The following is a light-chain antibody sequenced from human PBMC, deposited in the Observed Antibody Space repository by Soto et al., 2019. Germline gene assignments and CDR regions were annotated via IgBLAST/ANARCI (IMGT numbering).Light chain of an antibody. CDR1: QSISTW. CDR3: QQYNSYRT. J-gene: IGKJ1*01. V-gene: IGKV1-5*03. CDR2: KAS. Sequence: DIQMTQSPSTLSASVGDRVTITCRASQSISTWLAWYQQKPGKAPKLLIYKASSLETGVPSRFSGSGSGTEFTLTISSLQPDDFAIYYCQQYNSYRTFGQGTKVEIK.